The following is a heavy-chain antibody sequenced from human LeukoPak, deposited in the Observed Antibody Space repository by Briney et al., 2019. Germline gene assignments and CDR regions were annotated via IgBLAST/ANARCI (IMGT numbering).Heavy chain of an antibody. Sequence: GASVKVSCKASGGTFSSYAISWVRQAPGQGLEWMGIINPSGGSTSYAQKFQGRVTMTRDMSTSTVYMELSSLRSEDTAVYYCAREHFDWSNWFDPWGRGTLVTVSS. CDR2: INPSGGST. CDR3: AREHFDWSNWFDP. V-gene: IGHV1-46*01. D-gene: IGHD3-9*01. CDR1: GGTFSSYA. J-gene: IGHJ5*02.